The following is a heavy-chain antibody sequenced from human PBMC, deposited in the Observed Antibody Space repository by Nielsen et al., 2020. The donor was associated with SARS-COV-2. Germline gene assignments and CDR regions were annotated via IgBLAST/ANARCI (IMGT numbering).Heavy chain of an antibody. CDR2: IYSSGNT. D-gene: IGHD4-17*01. J-gene: IGHJ4*02. CDR1: GGSISSGGYY. V-gene: IGHV4-31*03. Sequence: TLSLTCPVSGGSISSGGYYWSWIRQHPGKGLEWIGYIYSSGNTYTRPSLKSRVTISVDTSKNQFSLKLSSVTAADTAVYYCARGDNDYGGYDDWGQGTLVTVSS. CDR3: ARGDNDYGGYDD.